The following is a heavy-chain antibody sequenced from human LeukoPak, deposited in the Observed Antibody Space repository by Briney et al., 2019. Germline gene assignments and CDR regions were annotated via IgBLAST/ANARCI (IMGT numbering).Heavy chain of an antibody. CDR1: GGSISSYY. Sequence: SETLSLTCTVSGGSISSYYWSWIRQPPGKGLEWIGYIYYSGSTNYNPSLKSRVTISVDTSKNQFSLKLSSVTAADTAVYYCARGYFDWHASDYWGQGTLVTVSS. V-gene: IGHV4-59*08. CDR3: ARGYFDWHASDY. D-gene: IGHD3-9*01. J-gene: IGHJ4*02. CDR2: IYYSGST.